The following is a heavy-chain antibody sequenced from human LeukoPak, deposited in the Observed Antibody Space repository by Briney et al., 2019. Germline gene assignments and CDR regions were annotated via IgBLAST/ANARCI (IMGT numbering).Heavy chain of an antibody. CDR3: ARRSSTSCYFYCSRWFDP. V-gene: IGHV4-39*01. Sequence: SETLSLTCTVSGGSISSSSYYWGWIRQPPGKGLEWIGSIYYSGSTYYNPSLKSRVTISVDTSKNQFSLKLSSVTAADTAVYYCARRSSTSCYFYCSRWFDPWGQGTLVTVSS. D-gene: IGHD2-2*01. J-gene: IGHJ5*02. CDR2: IYYSGST. CDR1: GGSISSSSYY.